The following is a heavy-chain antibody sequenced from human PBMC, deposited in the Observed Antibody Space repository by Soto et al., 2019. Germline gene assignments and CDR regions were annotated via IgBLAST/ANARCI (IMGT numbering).Heavy chain of an antibody. J-gene: IGHJ4*02. D-gene: IGHD3-3*01. Sequence: QVQLVQSGPEVKRPGASVKVSCKSSGYTFTSYGVTWVRQAPGQGLEWMGWISVYNGNTNFAQNLQDRVTMTTDTSTNTAYLERRSLRSDDTAVYYCARDHGYYFAWSGYRSYYFDYWGQGTLVTVSS. CDR1: GYTFTSYG. V-gene: IGHV1-18*04. CDR2: ISVYNGNT. CDR3: ARDHGYYFAWSGYRSYYFDY.